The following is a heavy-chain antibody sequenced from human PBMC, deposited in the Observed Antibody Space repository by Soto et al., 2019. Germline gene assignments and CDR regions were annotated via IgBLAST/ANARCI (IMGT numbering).Heavy chain of an antibody. CDR1: GFRFSDTY. Sequence: SLRLSCSASGFRFSDTYMARIRQAPGKGLEEIATISSSGSSPYYADSVKVRFSISRDTAQNSLYLEMNNLRAEDTAFYYCARGQHLVTNLLDQWGEETLQTISS. V-gene: IGHV3-11*01. CDR2: ISSSGSSP. D-gene: IGHD6-6*01. CDR3: ARGQHLVTNLLDQ. J-gene: IGHJ5*02.